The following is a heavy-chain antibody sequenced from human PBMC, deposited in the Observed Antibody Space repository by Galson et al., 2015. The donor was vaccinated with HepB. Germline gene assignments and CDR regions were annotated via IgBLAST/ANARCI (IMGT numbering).Heavy chain of an antibody. V-gene: IGHV3-21*01. CDR3: ATSGSDYCDSSFFDS. D-gene: IGHD4/OR15-4a*01. J-gene: IGHJ4*02. Sequence: SLRLSCAASGFAFVSSSMNWVRQAPGKGLEWVSSTSSSSSYIFYADSLKGRSTISRDNAKNSLYLQINSLRAEDTAVYYCATSGSDYCDSSFFDSWGQGTLVTVSS. CDR2: TSSSSSYI. CDR1: GFAFVSSS.